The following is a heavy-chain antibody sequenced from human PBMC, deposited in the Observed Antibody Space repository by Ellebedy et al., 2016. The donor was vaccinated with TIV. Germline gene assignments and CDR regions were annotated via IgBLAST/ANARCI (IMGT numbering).Heavy chain of an antibody. J-gene: IGHJ4*02. CDR3: ARDMGYTSGWHYFDY. V-gene: IGHV3-74*01. D-gene: IGHD6-19*01. Sequence: GESLKISCAASGFTFSNYWMHWVRQAPGKGLVWVSRIYNDGSSTSYADSVEGRFTISRDNAKNSLYLQMNSLRAEDTAVYYCARDMGYTSGWHYFDYWGQGTLVTVSS. CDR1: GFTFSNYW. CDR2: IYNDGSST.